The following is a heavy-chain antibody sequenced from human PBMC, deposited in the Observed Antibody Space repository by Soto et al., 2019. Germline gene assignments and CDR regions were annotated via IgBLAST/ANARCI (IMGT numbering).Heavy chain of an antibody. V-gene: IGHV4-34*01. Sequence: PSETLSLTCAVYGGSFSGYYWSWIRQPPGKGLEWIGEINHSGSTNYNPSLKSRVTISVDTSKNQFSLKLSSVTAADTAVYYCARGGGSSGWPGSWFDPWGQGTLVTVSS. J-gene: IGHJ5*02. CDR1: GGSFSGYY. D-gene: IGHD6-19*01. CDR2: INHSGST. CDR3: ARGGGSSGWPGSWFDP.